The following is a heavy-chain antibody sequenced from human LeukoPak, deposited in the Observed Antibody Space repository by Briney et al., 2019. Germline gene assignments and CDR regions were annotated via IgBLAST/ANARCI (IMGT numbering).Heavy chain of an antibody. Sequence: ASVKVSCKASGYTFTSYGISWVRQAPGQGLEWMGWISAYNGNTNYAQKLEGRVTMTTDTSTSTAYMELRSLRSDDTAVYYCARDFSTRYSSSWFDYWGQGTLVTVSS. D-gene: IGHD6-13*01. CDR1: GYTFTSYG. V-gene: IGHV1-18*01. CDR2: ISAYNGNT. J-gene: IGHJ4*02. CDR3: ARDFSTRYSSSWFDY.